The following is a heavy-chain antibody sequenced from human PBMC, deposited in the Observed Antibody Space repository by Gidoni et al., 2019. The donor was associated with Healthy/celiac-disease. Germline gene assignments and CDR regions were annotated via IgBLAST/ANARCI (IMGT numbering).Heavy chain of an antibody. CDR3: AKGRRIAVAGTPSDY. J-gene: IGHJ4*02. V-gene: IGHV3-30*18. CDR1: GFTFSSYG. CDR2: ISYDGSNK. Sequence: QVQLVASGCGVVQPARSLRLSCSSSGFTFSSYGMHWVLQAPGKGLEWVAVISYDGSNKYYADSVKGRFTISRDNSKNTLYLQMNSLRAEDTAVYYCAKGRRIAVAGTPSDYWGQGTLVTVSS. D-gene: IGHD6-19*01.